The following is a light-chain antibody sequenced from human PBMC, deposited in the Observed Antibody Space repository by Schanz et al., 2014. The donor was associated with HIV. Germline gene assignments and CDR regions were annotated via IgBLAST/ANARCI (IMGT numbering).Light chain of an antibody. J-gene: IGKJ1*01. Sequence: EIVLTQSPGTLSLSPGERATLSCRASQSVRSSFLAWYQQKPGQAPRLLISGASSRATGVQDRFSGSGSGTDFILAISRLEPEDFAVDYCQQHGGSPETFGQGTKVEIK. CDR2: GAS. V-gene: IGKV3-20*01. CDR3: QQHGGSPET. CDR1: QSVRSSF.